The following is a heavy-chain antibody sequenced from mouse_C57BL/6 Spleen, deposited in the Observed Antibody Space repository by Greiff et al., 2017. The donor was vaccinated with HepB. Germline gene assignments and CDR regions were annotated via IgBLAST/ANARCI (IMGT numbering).Heavy chain of an antibody. D-gene: IGHD4-1*01. CDR2: FYPGSGSI. J-gene: IGHJ4*01. V-gene: IGHV1-62-2*01. CDR3: ARHEDRGTGGYYAMDY. CDR1: GYTFTEYT. Sequence: QVHVKQSGAELVKPGASVKLSCKASGYTFTEYTIHWVKQRSGQGLEWIGWFYPGSGSIKYNEKFKDKATLTADKSSSTVYMELSRLTSEDSAVYFCARHEDRGTGGYYAMDYWGQGTSVTVSS.